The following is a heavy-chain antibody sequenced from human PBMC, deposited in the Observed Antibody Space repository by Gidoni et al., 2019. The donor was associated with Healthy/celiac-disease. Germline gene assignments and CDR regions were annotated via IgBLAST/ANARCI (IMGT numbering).Heavy chain of an antibody. D-gene: IGHD3-3*01. V-gene: IGHV3-23*01. CDR2: ISGCGGST. CDR1: GFPFSSYA. J-gene: IGHJ4*02. Sequence: EVRLLASVACLVYPGGSLRLICEASGFPFSSYAMSWVRQAPGHGLEWVSAISGCGGSTYYADSGKGRFTISRDNSKNTLYLQMNSLRAEDTAVYYCAKLASVGVKGYFDYWGQGTLVTVSS. CDR3: AKLASVGVKGYFDY.